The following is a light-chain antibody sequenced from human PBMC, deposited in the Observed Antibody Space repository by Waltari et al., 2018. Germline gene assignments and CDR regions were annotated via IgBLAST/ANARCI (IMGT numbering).Light chain of an antibody. CDR2: DAS. CDR3: QKYVNLPAT. J-gene: IGKJ1*01. CDR1: QSVSKY. V-gene: IGKV3-20*01. Sequence: EIVLTQSPGTLSFSPGERDTLSCRASQSVSKYLTWYQQKPAQAPRLLIYDASIRATGIPDRFRGSGSGTDFSLTISRLEPEDFAVYYCQKYVNLPATFGQGTKVEIK.